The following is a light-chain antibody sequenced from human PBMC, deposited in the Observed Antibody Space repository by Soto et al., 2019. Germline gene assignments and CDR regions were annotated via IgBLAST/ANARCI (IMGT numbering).Light chain of an antibody. CDR2: KDT. V-gene: IGLV3-27*01. Sequence: SYELTQPSSVSVSPGQTARITCSGDVVGKRYVRWFQQKPGQAPVLLIYKDTERPSGIPVRFSGSTSGTTVTLTISGAQVEDEADYYCYSAADNNYVFGTGTKRTVL. CDR3: YSAADNNYV. J-gene: IGLJ1*01. CDR1: VVGKRY.